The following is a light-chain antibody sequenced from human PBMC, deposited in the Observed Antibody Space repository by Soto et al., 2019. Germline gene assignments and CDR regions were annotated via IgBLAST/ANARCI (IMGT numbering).Light chain of an antibody. CDR2: DAS. V-gene: IGKV3-11*01. CDR1: QSVSSY. J-gene: IGKJ4*01. Sequence: EIVLTQFPASPSLSPGERATLSCRASQSVSSYLAGYQQKPGQAPRLLIYDASNRATGIPARFSGSGSGTDFTLTISSLEPEDYADYYCQHRSNWPPTFAGGTKVDIK. CDR3: QHRSNWPPT.